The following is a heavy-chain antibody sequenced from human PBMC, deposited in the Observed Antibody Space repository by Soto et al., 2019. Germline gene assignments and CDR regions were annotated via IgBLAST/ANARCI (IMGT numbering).Heavy chain of an antibody. J-gene: IGHJ4*02. D-gene: IGHD2-15*01. CDR2: INHSGST. Sequence: QVQLQQWGAGLLKPSETLSLTCAVYGGSFSGYYWSWIRQPPGKGLEWIGEINHSGSTNYNPSLKSRVTISVDTSKNQFAPKLSSVTAADTAVYYCARRGVGAAFDYWGQGTLVTVSS. V-gene: IGHV4-34*01. CDR3: ARRGVGAAFDY. CDR1: GGSFSGYY.